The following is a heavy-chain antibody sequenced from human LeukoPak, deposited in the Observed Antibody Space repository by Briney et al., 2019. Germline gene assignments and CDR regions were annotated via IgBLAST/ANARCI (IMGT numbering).Heavy chain of an antibody. J-gene: IGHJ1*01. CDR2: ISGSGGST. D-gene: IGHD2-2*01. CDR3: ASTWYHQYFQH. Sequence: GGSLRLSCAASGFTFSSYAMSWVRQAPGKGLEWVSAISGSGGSTYYADSVKGRFTISRDNSKNTLYLQMNSLRAEDTAVYYCASTWYHQYFQHWGQGTLVTVSS. CDR1: GFTFSSYA. V-gene: IGHV3-23*01.